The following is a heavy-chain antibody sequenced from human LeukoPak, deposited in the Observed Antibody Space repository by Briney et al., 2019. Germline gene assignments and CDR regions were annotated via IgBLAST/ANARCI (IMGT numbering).Heavy chain of an antibody. Sequence: ASVKVSCKASGYTFTSYGISWVRQAPGQGLEWMGWVSAYSTYTNYVQKLQGRVTMTTDTSTSTAYMELRSLRSDDTAVYYCARDLELWVDYWGQGTLVTVSS. D-gene: IGHD3-16*01. CDR3: ARDLELWVDY. CDR1: GYTFTSYG. CDR2: VSAYSTYT. V-gene: IGHV1-18*01. J-gene: IGHJ4*02.